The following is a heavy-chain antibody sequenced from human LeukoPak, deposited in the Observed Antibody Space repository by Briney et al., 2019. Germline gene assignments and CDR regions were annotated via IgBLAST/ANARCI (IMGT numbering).Heavy chain of an antibody. Sequence: ASVKVSCKASGYTFTSYHMHWVRQAPGQGLEWMGVINPTDGTTSYAQKFQGRVTMTGDTSTTTVYMELSRLISDDTAVYYCAGDLDPTEAADPNWFDPWGQGTLVTVSS. D-gene: IGHD6-13*01. J-gene: IGHJ5*02. CDR1: GYTFTSYH. V-gene: IGHV1-46*01. CDR2: INPTDGTT. CDR3: AGDLDPTEAADPNWFDP.